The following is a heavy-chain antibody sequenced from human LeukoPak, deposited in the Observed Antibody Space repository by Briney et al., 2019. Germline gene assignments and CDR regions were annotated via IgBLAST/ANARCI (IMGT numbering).Heavy chain of an antibody. D-gene: IGHD6-6*01. J-gene: IGHJ3*02. Sequence: GESLKISCKGSGYGFTNYWIGWVRQMPGRGLEWMGIIYPGDSNTRYSPSFEGQVTISADKSISIAYLQWSSLKASDTAMYYCARPYSSTWKAFDIWGQGTVVTVSS. CDR3: ARPYSSTWKAFDI. CDR2: IYPGDSNT. CDR1: GYGFTNYW. V-gene: IGHV5-51*01.